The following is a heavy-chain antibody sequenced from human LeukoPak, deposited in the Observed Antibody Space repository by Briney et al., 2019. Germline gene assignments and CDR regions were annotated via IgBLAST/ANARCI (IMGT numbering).Heavy chain of an antibody. J-gene: IGHJ3*02. CDR2: IIPIFGTA. CDR1: GGTFSSYA. V-gene: IGHV1-69*13. CDR3: ARDHSSSWSNAFDI. Sequence: SVNVSCKASGGTFSSYAISWVRQAPGQGLEWMGGIIPIFGTANYAQKFQGRVTITADESTSTAYMELSSLRSEDTAVYYCARDHSSSWSNAFDIWGQGTMATVSS. D-gene: IGHD6-13*01.